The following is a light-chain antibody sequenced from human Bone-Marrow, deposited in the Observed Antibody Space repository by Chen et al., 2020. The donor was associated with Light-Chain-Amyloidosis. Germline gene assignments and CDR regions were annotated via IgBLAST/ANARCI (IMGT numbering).Light chain of an antibody. V-gene: IGLV3-10*01. CDR1: ALPYKY. J-gene: IGLJ3*02. Sequence: SYELTQPPSVSVSPGQTARITCSGDALPYKYTYWYQQKSGQAPVFVIYDGSRRPSGIPERFSASSSGTIATLTVSGAQVEDEADYYCFSTDSSDNHGGVFGGGTKLTVL. CDR3: FSTDSSDNHGGV. CDR2: DGS.